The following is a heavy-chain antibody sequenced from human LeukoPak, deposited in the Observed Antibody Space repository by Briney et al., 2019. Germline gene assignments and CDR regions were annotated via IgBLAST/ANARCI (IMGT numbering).Heavy chain of an antibody. J-gene: IGHJ4*02. V-gene: IGHV3-23*01. D-gene: IGHD6-19*01. CDR1: GFTFSNYG. CDR2: VSSSGTNT. CDR3: AKGSSGWYLDN. Sequence: PGGSLRLSCSASGFTFSNYGMNWVRRAPGKGLEWVSSVSSSGTNTDYADSVKGRFTISRDNSRNTLYLQMNSLRAEDTAVYFCAKGSSGWYLDNWGQGTLVTVSS.